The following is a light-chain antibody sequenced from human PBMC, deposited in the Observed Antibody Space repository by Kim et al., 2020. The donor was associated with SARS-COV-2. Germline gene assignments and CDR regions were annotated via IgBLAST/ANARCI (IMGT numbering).Light chain of an antibody. CDR3: QQYYSYPHT. J-gene: IGKJ4*01. Sequence: SASTGDRVAITCRAGQGISSDLGWYQQRPGKAPKLLIYAASTLQSGVPSRFSGSGSGTDFTLTISCLQSEDFATYYCQQYYSYPHTFGGGTKLEI. CDR1: QGISSD. CDR2: AAS. V-gene: IGKV1-8*01.